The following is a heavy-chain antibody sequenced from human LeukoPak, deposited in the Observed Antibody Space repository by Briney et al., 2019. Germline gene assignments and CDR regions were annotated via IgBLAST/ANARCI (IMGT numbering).Heavy chain of an antibody. CDR3: AREGGYDILTGYYYYYYYMDV. Sequence: PGGSLRLSCAASGFTFSSYSMNSVRQAPGKGLEWVSSISSSSSYIYYADSVKGRFTISRDNAKNSLYLQMNSLRAEDTAVYYCAREGGYDILTGYYYYYYYMDVWGKGTTVTVSS. V-gene: IGHV3-21*01. CDR2: ISSSSSYI. D-gene: IGHD3-9*01. J-gene: IGHJ6*03. CDR1: GFTFSSYS.